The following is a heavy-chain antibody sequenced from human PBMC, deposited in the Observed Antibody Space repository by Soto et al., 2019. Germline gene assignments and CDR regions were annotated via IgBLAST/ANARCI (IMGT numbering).Heavy chain of an antibody. V-gene: IGHV4-30-4*01. Sequence: QVQLQESGPGLVKPSQTLSLTCTVSGGSITSGDYYWSWIRQPPGKGLEWVGYNYYGGSTYYNPSLESRITISLDTAKNQFSLALTSVTAADTAVYYCASGSTVINTLDFWGQGTLVTVSS. J-gene: IGHJ4*02. CDR2: NYYGGST. CDR3: ASGSTVINTLDF. CDR1: GGSITSGDYY. D-gene: IGHD4-17*01.